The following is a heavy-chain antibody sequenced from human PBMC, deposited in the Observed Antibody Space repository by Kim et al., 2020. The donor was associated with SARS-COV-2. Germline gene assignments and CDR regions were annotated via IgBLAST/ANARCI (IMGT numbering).Heavy chain of an antibody. D-gene: IGHD2-15*01. CDR1: GFAVSSYH. Sequence: GGSLRLSCAVSGFAVSSYHITWVRQSPEKGLEWVSVIYTSGETDYAESVKGRFTISRDNSKNMVYLQMNRLRVEETALYYCTRVEVGGPSWVPFYFWGQGTLVTVSS. CDR3: TRVEVGGPSWVPFYF. J-gene: IGHJ4*02. CDR2: IYTSGET. V-gene: IGHV3-53*01.